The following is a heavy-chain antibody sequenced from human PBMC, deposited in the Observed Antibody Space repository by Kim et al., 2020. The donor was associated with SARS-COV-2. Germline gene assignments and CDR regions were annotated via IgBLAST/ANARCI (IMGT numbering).Heavy chain of an antibody. CDR3: ARVYGMTTVTTNYYYYGMDV. Sequence: RFTISRDNAKNSLYLQMNSLRAEDTAVYYCARVYGMTTVTTNYYYYGMDVWGQGTTVTVSS. J-gene: IGHJ6*02. V-gene: IGHV3-11*06. D-gene: IGHD4-17*01.